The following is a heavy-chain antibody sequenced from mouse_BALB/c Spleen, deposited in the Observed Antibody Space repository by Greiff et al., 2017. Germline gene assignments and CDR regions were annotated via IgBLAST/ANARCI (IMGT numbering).Heavy chain of an antibody. J-gene: IGHJ2*01. CDR1: GFNIKDYY. CDR2: IDPENGNT. Sequence: EVQLHQSGAELVRPGALVKLSCKASGFNIKDYYMHWVKQRPEQGLEWIGWIDPENGNTIYDPKFQGKASITADTSSNTAYLQLSSLTSEDTAVYYCARPYGSSYYFDYWGQGTTLTVSS. V-gene: IGHV14-1*02. D-gene: IGHD1-1*01. CDR3: ARPYGSSYYFDY.